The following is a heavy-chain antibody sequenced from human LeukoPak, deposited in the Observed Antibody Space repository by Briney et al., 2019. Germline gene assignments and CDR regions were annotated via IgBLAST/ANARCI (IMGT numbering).Heavy chain of an antibody. Sequence: GESLKISCKGSGYSFTSYWIGWVRQMPGKGLEWMGIIYPGDSDTRYSPSFQGQVTISADKSISTAYLPWSSLKASDTAMYYCARRTYSYGYQDFYYFDYWGQGTLVTVSS. J-gene: IGHJ4*02. CDR2: IYPGDSDT. CDR1: GYSFTSYW. D-gene: IGHD5-18*01. V-gene: IGHV5-51*01. CDR3: ARRTYSYGYQDFYYFDY.